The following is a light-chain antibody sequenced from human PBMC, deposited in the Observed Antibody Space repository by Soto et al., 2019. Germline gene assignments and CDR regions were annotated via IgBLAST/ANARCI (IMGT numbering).Light chain of an antibody. CDR2: DVS. J-gene: IGLJ3*02. CDR1: SSDVGGYNY. V-gene: IGLV2-11*01. Sequence: QSALTQPRSVSGSPGQSVTISCTGTSSDVGGYNYVSWYQHHPGKVPKSMIYDVSKRPSGVPDRFSGSKSGNTASLTISGLQAEDEADYYCRSYAGSYTWVFGGGTKLT. CDR3: RSYAGSYTWV.